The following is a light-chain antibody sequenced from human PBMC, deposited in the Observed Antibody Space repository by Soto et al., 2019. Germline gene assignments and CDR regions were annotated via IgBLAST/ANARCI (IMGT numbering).Light chain of an antibody. CDR2: EVS. CDR3: SSYTSTNTVL. Sequence: QSALTQPPSVSGSPGQSVTISCTGTSSDVGDSNRISWYQQPPGTAPKLMVYEVSNRPSGVPDRFSGSKSGNTASLTISGLQAEDEADYYCSSYTSTNTVLFGGGTKLTVL. J-gene: IGLJ2*01. V-gene: IGLV2-18*02. CDR1: SSDVGDSNR.